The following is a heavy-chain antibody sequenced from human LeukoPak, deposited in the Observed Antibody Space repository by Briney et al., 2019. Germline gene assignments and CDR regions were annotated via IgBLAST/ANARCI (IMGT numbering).Heavy chain of an antibody. Sequence: PGGSLRLSCAASGFTFSSYSMNWVRQAPGKGLEWVSSISSSSSYIYYADSVKGRFTISRDNSKNTLYLQMNSLRAEDTAVYYCAKVFDTAFDAFDIWGQGTMVTVSS. CDR1: GFTFSSYS. D-gene: IGHD5-18*01. J-gene: IGHJ3*02. V-gene: IGHV3-21*04. CDR2: ISSSSSYI. CDR3: AKVFDTAFDAFDI.